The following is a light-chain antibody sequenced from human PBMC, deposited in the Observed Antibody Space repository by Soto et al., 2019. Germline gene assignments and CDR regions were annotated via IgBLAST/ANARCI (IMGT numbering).Light chain of an antibody. Sequence: IGMTQAPGTLSVSPGERATLSCRASQSVSSNLAWYQQKPCQAPRLLILGASTRATGTPARFSGSGSGTEFTLTISSLQSADFAVYYCQQYNTWPPLTFGGGTKVDIK. CDR1: QSVSSN. CDR2: GAS. V-gene: IGKV3-15*01. J-gene: IGKJ4*01. CDR3: QQYNTWPPLT.